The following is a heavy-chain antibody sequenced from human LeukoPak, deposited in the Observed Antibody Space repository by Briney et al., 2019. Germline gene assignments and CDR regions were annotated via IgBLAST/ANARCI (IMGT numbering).Heavy chain of an antibody. Sequence: PSETLSLTCTVSGGSISSYYWSWIPEPPGGGLEWSGYIYYSGSTNYNPSLKSRVTISLDTSKNQFSLKLSSVTAAGTAVYYCARDITMGDGWFDPWGQGTLVTVSS. CDR3: ARDITMGDGWFDP. CDR1: GGSISSYY. CDR2: IYYSGST. J-gene: IGHJ5*02. V-gene: IGHV4-59*12. D-gene: IGHD3-10*01.